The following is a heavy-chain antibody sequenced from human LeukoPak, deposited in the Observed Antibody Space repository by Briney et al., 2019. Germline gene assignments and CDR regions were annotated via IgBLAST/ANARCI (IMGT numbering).Heavy chain of an antibody. CDR2: IYTSGST. D-gene: IGHD3-10*01. CDR1: GGSISSGSYY. Sequence: SQTLSLTCTVSGGSISSGSYYWSWIRQPAGTGLEWIGRIYTSGSTNYNPSLKSRVAISVDTSKNQFSLKLSSVTAADTAVYYCAGGRYYYGSGSTNWFDPWGQGTLVTVSS. V-gene: IGHV4-61*02. J-gene: IGHJ5*02. CDR3: AGGRYYYGSGSTNWFDP.